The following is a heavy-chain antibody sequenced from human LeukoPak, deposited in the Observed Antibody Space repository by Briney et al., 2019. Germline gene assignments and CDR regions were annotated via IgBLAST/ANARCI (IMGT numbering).Heavy chain of an antibody. CDR2: INPSGGGT. J-gene: IGHJ6*02. Sequence: GAPVKVSCNAYGYRFTNYYMHWVREAPGHRLEWRGIINPSGGGTSYSQNFQGRVTMTRDTSTSSVYMELSSLRSEDTAVYYCARGNYYDSSGYWSDNYYYGMDVWGQGTTVTVSS. CDR1: GYRFTNYY. D-gene: IGHD3-22*01. V-gene: IGHV1-46*01. CDR3: ARGNYYDSSGYWSDNYYYGMDV.